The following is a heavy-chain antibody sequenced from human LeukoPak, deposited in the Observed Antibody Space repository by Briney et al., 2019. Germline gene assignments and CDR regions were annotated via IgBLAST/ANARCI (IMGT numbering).Heavy chain of an antibody. Sequence: SETLSLTCAVYGGSFSGYYWSWIRQPPGKGLEWIGEINHSGSTNYNPSLKSRVTISVDTSKNQFSLKLSSVTAADTAVYYCARASRGVHIDIWGQGTMVTVSS. J-gene: IGHJ3*02. CDR2: INHSGST. CDR3: ARASRGVHIDI. CDR1: GGSFSGYY. D-gene: IGHD2-2*01. V-gene: IGHV4-34*01.